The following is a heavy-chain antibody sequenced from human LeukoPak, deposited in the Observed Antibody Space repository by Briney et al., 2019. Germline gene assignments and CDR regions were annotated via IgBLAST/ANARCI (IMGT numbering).Heavy chain of an antibody. D-gene: IGHD3-22*01. V-gene: IGHV3-23*01. CDR3: AKIVRYYYDSSGYRGYFDY. J-gene: IGHJ4*02. CDR2: ISGSGGST. CDR1: GFIFSNYA. Sequence: QPGASLRLSCAASGFIFSNYAMYWVRQAPGKGLEWVSAISGSGGSTYYADSVEGRFTISRDNSKNTLYLQMNSLRAEDTAVYYCAKIVRYYYDSSGYRGYFDYWGQGTLVTVSS.